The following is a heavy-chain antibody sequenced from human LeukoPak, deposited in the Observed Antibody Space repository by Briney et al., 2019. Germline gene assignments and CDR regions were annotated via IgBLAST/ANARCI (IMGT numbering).Heavy chain of an antibody. V-gene: IGHV3-23*01. CDR3: AKSGYNRFDY. Sequence: QSGGAMRPSCGASGFPLSRSAMSLVRQAAEKRLERVSNISGSGSGGSTYYADSVKGRFTISRDNSKNTLYLQMNSLRAEDTAVYYCAKSGYNRFDYWGQGTLVTVSS. CDR1: GFPLSRSA. D-gene: IGHD5-24*01. CDR2: ISGSGSGGST. J-gene: IGHJ4*02.